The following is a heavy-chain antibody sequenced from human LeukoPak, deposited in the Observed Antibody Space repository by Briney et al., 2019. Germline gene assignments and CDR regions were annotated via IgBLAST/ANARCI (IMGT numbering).Heavy chain of an antibody. J-gene: IGHJ5*02. CDR1: GFTFGDYA. D-gene: IGHD6-19*01. CDR2: IRGDGRTT. CDR3: AKDAVAGTWLQS. Sequence: PGGSLRLSCAASGFTFGDYAMHWVRQAPGKGLEWVSLIRGDGRTTSYAGSVKGRFTISRDNSKNSLYLQMSSLRGEDTAMYYCAKDAVAGTWLQSWGQGTLVTVSS. V-gene: IGHV3-43*02.